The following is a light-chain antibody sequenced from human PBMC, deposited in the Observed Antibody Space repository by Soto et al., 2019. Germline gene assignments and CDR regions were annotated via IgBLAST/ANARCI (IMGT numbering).Light chain of an antibody. CDR2: AAS. Sequence: DIQMTPAPSSLSSSVGDRGTITCRASQIISSYLNWYQQKPGKAPKLLIYAASSLQSGVPSRFSGSGPGTDFTLTISSLQPEDFATYYCQQSYSTPWTFGQGTKVDIK. J-gene: IGKJ1*01. V-gene: IGKV1-39*01. CDR1: QIISSY. CDR3: QQSYSTPWT.